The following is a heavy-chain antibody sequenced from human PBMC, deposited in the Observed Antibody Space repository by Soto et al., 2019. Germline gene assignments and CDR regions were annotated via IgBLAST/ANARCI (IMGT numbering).Heavy chain of an antibody. Sequence: GGSLRLSCAASGFTFSNYGMHWVRQAPGKGLEWVTIISYDGSDKYYADSVKGRFTISRDNSKKTLYLQMHSLSAEDTAVYFCARELHDSDAFDIWGQGTRVTVSS. V-gene: IGHV3-30*03. CDR3: ARELHDSDAFDI. D-gene: IGHD2-21*02. CDR2: ISYDGSDK. J-gene: IGHJ3*02. CDR1: GFTFSNYG.